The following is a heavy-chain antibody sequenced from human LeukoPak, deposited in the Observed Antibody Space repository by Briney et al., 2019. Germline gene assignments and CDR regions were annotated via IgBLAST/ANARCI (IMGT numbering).Heavy chain of an antibody. CDR1: GYTFTGYY. Sequence: ASVKVSCKASGYTFTGYYMHWVRQAPGQGVEWMGWINPNSGGTNYAQKFQGRVTMTRDTSISTAYMELSRLRSDDTAVYYCAIPMFRGGNWFDPWGQGTLVTVSS. CDR3: AIPMFRGGNWFDP. CDR2: INPNSGGT. D-gene: IGHD3-10*01. V-gene: IGHV1-2*02. J-gene: IGHJ5*02.